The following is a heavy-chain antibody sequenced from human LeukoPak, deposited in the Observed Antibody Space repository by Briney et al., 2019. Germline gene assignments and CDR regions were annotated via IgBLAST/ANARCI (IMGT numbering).Heavy chain of an antibody. Sequence: SETLSLTCAVYGGSFSGYYWSWIRQPPGKGLEWIGEINHSGSTNYNPSLKSRVTISVDTSKNQFSLKLSSVTAADTAVYYCARGAAAGYFDYWGQGTLVTVSS. J-gene: IGHJ4*02. CDR1: GGSFSGYY. CDR2: INHSGST. V-gene: IGHV4-34*01. CDR3: ARGAAAGYFDY. D-gene: IGHD6-13*01.